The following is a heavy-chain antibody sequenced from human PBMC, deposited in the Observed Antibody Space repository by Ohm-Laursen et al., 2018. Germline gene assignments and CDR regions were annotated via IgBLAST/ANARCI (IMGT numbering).Heavy chain of an antibody. CDR2: IRSSGDTM. V-gene: IGHV3-48*01. CDR1: GFTFDTSD. J-gene: IGHJ4*02. CDR3: ARDAKGSGYYHDFDY. D-gene: IGHD3-22*01. Sequence: SLRLSCAASGFTFDTSDMIWVRQAPGRGLEWVSYIRSSGDTMKYADSVKGRFTISRDNAKNSLYLQMNSLRAEDTAVYYCARDAKGSGYYHDFDYWGQGTLVTVSS.